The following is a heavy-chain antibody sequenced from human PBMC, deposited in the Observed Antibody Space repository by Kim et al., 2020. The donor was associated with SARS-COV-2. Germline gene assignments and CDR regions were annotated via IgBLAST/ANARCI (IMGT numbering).Heavy chain of an antibody. CDR3: ARARGYGSGSYEGLLDY. V-gene: IGHV4-34*01. J-gene: IGHJ4*02. Sequence: LKSRVTISVDTSKNQFSLMLSSVTAADTAVYYCARARGYGSGSYEGLLDYWGQGTLVTVSS. D-gene: IGHD3-10*01.